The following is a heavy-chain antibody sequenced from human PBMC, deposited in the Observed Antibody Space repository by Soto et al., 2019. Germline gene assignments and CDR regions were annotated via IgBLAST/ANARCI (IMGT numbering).Heavy chain of an antibody. CDR1: GFTFSSYT. CDR2: ISSSTTYI. V-gene: IGHV3-21*01. J-gene: IGHJ6*04. Sequence: EVQLVESGGGLVKPGGSLRLSCAASGFTFSSYTMNWVRQAPGKGLEWVSSISSSTTYIYYADSVTGRFTISRDNAKNSLYLQMNSLGAGDTAVYYCARETESYNWKDGLMDVWGKGTTVTVSS. D-gene: IGHD1-20*01. CDR3: ARETESYNWKDGLMDV.